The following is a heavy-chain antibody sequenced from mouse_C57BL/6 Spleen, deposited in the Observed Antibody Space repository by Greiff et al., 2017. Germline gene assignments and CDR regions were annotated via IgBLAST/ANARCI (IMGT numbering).Heavy chain of an antibody. V-gene: IGHV1-7*01. D-gene: IGHD1-1*01. Sequence: VQLQQSGAELAKPGASVKLSCKASGYTFTSYWMHWVKQRHGQGLEWIGYINPRSGYTKYNQKFKDKATLTADKPTSTAYMQLSSRTYEDSAVYYCASPYYGSSCGCAYWGQGTTLTVSA. CDR1: GYTFTSYW. CDR3: ASPYYGSSCGCAY. CDR2: INPRSGYT. J-gene: IGHJ2*01.